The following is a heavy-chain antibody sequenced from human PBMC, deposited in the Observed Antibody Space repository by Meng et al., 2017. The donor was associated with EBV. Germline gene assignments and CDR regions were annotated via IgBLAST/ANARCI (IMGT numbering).Heavy chain of an antibody. D-gene: IGHD3-9*01. CDR1: GGSFSGYY. Sequence: QVQLQQWGAGLLKPSETLSLTCAVDGGSFSGYYWSWIRQPPGKGLEWIGEINHSGSTNYNPSLKSRVTISVDTSKNQFSLKLSSVTAADTAVYYCARVSPKRYFDYLAPPDYWGQGTLVTVSS. CDR2: INHSGST. J-gene: IGHJ4*02. CDR3: ARVSPKRYFDYLAPPDY. V-gene: IGHV4-34*01.